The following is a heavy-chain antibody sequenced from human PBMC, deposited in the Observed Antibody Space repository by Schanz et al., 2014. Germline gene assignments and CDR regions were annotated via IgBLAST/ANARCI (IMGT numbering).Heavy chain of an antibody. Sequence: QVQLIQSGAEVKKPGASVKVSCTASGYTFTSYDINWVRQAPGQGLEWLGWMNPNSGNPGFAQKFRGRVTMTRKTTVSTADIALHTLTSEDTAVYYCEVGRTFDSWGQGTLVTVSS. CDR1: GYTFTSYD. CDR3: EVGRTFDS. V-gene: IGHV1-8*01. CDR2: MNPNSGNP. J-gene: IGHJ4*02.